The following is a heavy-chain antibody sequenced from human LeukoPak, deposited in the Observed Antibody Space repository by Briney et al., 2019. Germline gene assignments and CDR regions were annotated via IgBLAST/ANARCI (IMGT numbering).Heavy chain of an antibody. J-gene: IGHJ4*02. CDR3: ARQKRTFDY. CDR1: GFNLSDYH. V-gene: IGHV3-11*01. Sequence: GGSLRLSCAASGFNLSDYHMTWIRQAPGKGLEWLSYISNNGYSTYYRDSVKGRFTISRDNAKNSLYLEMNSLTVEDTAVYYCARQKRTFDYWGRGTLVTVS. CDR2: ISNNGYST.